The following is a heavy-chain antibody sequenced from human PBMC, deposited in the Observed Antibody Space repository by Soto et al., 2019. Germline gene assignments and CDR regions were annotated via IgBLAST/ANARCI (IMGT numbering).Heavy chain of an antibody. CDR2: ISAYNGNT. CDR1: GYTFTSYG. V-gene: IGHV1-18*01. D-gene: IGHD2-21*02. J-gene: IGHJ6*02. Sequence: GASVKVSCKASGYTFTSYGISWVRQAPGQGLEWMGWISAYNGNTNYAQKLQGRVTMTTDTSTSTAYMELRSLRSDDTAVYYCARDGAYCGGDCYHYYYGMDVWGQGTTVTVSS. CDR3: ARDGAYCGGDCYHYYYGMDV.